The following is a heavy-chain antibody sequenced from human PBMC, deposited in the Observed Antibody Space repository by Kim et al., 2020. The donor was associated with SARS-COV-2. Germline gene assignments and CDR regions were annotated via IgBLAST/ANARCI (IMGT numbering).Heavy chain of an antibody. CDR3: ARDSIYGYFDY. V-gene: IGHV4-31*03. J-gene: IGHJ4*02. Sequence: SETLSLTCTVSGGYISSGGYYWSWIRQHPGKGLEWIGYIYYSGSTYYNPSLKSRVTISVDTSKNQFSLKLSSVTAADTAVYYCARDSIYGYFDYWGQGTLVTVSS. CDR2: IYYSGST. CDR1: GGYISSGGYY. D-gene: IGHD4-17*01.